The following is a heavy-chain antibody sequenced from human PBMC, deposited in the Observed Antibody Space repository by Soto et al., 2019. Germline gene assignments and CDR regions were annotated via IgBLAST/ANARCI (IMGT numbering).Heavy chain of an antibody. V-gene: IGHV1-18*01. CDR2: ISAYDGNT. Sequence: ASVKVSCKASGYTFANYGIIWVRQAPGQGLEWMGWISAYDGNTNYAQKLQGRVTMTTDTSTSTAHMELRSLRSDDTAVYYCARVRSSPGAFDIWGQGTMVTVSS. CDR3: ARVRSSPGAFDI. D-gene: IGHD2-15*01. J-gene: IGHJ3*02. CDR1: GYTFANYG.